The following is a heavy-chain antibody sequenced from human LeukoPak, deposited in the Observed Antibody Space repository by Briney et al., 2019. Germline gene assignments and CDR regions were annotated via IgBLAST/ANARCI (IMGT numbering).Heavy chain of an antibody. Sequence: PGGSLRLSCAASGFTFSSYGMLWVRQAPGKGLEWVAFIRYDGSNKYYADSVKGRFTISRDNSKNTLYLQMNSLRAEDTAVYYCAKGNVLRFLEWFIWGQGTLVTVSS. D-gene: IGHD3-3*01. CDR1: GFTFSSYG. V-gene: IGHV3-30*02. CDR3: AKGNVLRFLEWFI. CDR2: IRYDGSNK. J-gene: IGHJ4*02.